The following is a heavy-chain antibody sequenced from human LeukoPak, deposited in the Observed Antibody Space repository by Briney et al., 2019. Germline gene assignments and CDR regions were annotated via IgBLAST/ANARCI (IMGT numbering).Heavy chain of an antibody. D-gene: IGHD4-17*01. CDR1: GYIFIGYY. CDR3: ARERESVRSDAFDF. J-gene: IGHJ3*01. CDR2: INPNTGGT. V-gene: IGHV1-2*02. Sequence: ASVKDSCKTSGYIFIGYYLHWVRQAPGQGLAWMGWINPNTGGTNYAQDFQGRVAMTRDTYISTAYMDLRSLKSDDTAVYFCARERESVRSDAFDFWGQGTMVTVSS.